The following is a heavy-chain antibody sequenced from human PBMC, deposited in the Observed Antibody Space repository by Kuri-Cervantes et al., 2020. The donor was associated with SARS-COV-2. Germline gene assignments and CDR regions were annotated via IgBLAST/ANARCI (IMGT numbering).Heavy chain of an antibody. CDR2: IYSSGST. CDR1: GFTVNSNY. D-gene: IGHD3-3*01. CDR3: ARGRGPGDFWSGLNWFDP. V-gene: IGHV3-53*01. Sequence: GGSLRLSCAASGFTVNSNYMSWVRQAPGKGLEWVSVIYSSGSTNYADSVKGRFTISRDNFENTLYLQMSSLRAEDTAVYYCARGRGPGDFWSGLNWFDPWGQGTLVTVSS. J-gene: IGHJ5*02.